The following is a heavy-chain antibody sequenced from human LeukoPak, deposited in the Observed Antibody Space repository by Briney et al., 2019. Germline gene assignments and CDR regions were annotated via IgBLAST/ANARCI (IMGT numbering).Heavy chain of an antibody. D-gene: IGHD6-13*01. V-gene: IGHV4-59*01. CDR2: MNNSGSTNYNPGST. CDR1: GGSISSYY. J-gene: IGHJ4*02. CDR3: AKTSSTSWAPLDY. Sequence: SETLSLTCTVSGGSISSYYWTWIRQPPGKGLEWIGYMNNSGSTNYNPGSTNYNPSLKSRVTISVDTSKNQFSLKLSSVTAADTALYYCAKTSSTSWAPLDYWGQGTLVTVSS.